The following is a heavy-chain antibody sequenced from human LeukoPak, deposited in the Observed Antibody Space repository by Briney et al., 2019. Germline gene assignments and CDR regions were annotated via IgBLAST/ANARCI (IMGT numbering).Heavy chain of an antibody. D-gene: IGHD3-10*01. CDR3: AREGYYGSGSPPSLYFDY. Sequence: GGSLRLSCAASGFTVSSNYMSWVRQAPGKGLEWVAVTSSDLNVKLYADSVKGRFTISRDNSRSTLYLQMNSLRPEDTAIYYCAREGYYGSGSPPSLYFDYWGQGTLVTVSS. V-gene: IGHV3-30*03. CDR2: TSSDLNVK. CDR1: GFTVSSNY. J-gene: IGHJ4*02.